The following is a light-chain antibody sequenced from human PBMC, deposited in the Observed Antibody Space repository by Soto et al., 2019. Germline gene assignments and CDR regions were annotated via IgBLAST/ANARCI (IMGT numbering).Light chain of an antibody. CDR2: GAS. CDR1: QSVSSSY. CDR3: QQYVRSPYS. V-gene: IGKV3-20*01. Sequence: EIVLTQSPGTLSLSPGERATLSCRASQSVSSSYLAWYRQKPGQAPRVLIHGASTRAAGVPDRVSGSGSGTDFTLTISRLEREDFAVYYCQQYVRSPYSFGQGTKLEIK. J-gene: IGKJ2*03.